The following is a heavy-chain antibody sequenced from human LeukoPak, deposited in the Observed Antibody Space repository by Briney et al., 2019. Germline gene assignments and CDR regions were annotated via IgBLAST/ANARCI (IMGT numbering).Heavy chain of an antibody. V-gene: IGHV1-69*05. D-gene: IGHD1-7*01. Sequence: ASVKVSCKASGGTFSSYAISWVRQAPGQGLEWMGGIIPIFGTPNYAQKFQGRVTITTDESTSTAYMELSSLRSEDTAVYYCASLNYWNYVFDYWGQGTLVTVSS. CDR2: IIPIFGTP. J-gene: IGHJ4*02. CDR3: ASLNYWNYVFDY. CDR1: GGTFSSYA.